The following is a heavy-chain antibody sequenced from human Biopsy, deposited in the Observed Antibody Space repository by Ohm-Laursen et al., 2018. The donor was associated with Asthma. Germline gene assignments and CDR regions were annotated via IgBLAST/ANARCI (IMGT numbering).Heavy chain of an antibody. CDR1: GFTFHNYV. CDR3: ARGKTWGRSYYFDY. J-gene: IGHJ4*02. CDR2: IFFDGSNK. D-gene: IGHD6-6*01. V-gene: IGHV3-30-3*01. Sequence: SLRLSCAASGFTFHNYVMHWARQAPGKGLEWVAGIFFDGSNKYYADSVNGRFTISRDNSKDTLYLQVNSLRGDDTAVYYCARGKTWGRSYYFDYWGQGTLVTVSS.